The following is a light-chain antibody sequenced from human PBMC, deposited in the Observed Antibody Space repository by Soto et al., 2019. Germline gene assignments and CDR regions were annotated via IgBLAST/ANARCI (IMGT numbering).Light chain of an antibody. CDR2: SNN. CDR3: QSYDSRLSAYV. V-gene: IGLV1-40*01. CDR1: NSNIGAGYD. J-gene: IGLJ1*01. Sequence: QSVLTQPPSVSGAPGQRVTISCTGSNSNIGAGYDVHWYLQLPGTAPKLLVYSNNNRPSGVPDRFSGSKSGTSASLAITGLQAEDEADYYCQSYDSRLSAYVFGTGTKLTFL.